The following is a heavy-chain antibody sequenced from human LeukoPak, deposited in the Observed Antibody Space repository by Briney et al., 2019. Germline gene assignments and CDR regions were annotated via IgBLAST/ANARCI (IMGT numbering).Heavy chain of an antibody. V-gene: IGHV3-23*01. Sequence: GGSLRLSCEASGFTFGTYGMTWVRQAPGKGLEWASGITGSSTWTYYADSVRGRFTISRDNSKNTLHLQMNNLRAEDTAIYYCARELVSLGTGYFDLWGRGTLVTVSS. D-gene: IGHD7-27*01. J-gene: IGHJ2*01. CDR1: GFTFGTYG. CDR2: ITGSSTWT. CDR3: ARELVSLGTGYFDL.